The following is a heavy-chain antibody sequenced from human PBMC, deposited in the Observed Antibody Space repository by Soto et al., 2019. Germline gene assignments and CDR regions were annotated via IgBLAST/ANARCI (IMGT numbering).Heavy chain of an antibody. CDR3: ASGQTYYYDSSGYYFDY. Sequence: LRLSCAASGFTFSSYGMHWVRQAPGKGLEWVAVISYDGSNKYYADSVKGRFTISRDNSKNTLYLQMNSLRAEDTAVYYCASGQTYYYDSSGYYFDYWGQGTTVTVSS. CDR1: GFTFSSYG. CDR2: ISYDGSNK. J-gene: IGHJ4*03. V-gene: IGHV3-30*03. D-gene: IGHD3-22*01.